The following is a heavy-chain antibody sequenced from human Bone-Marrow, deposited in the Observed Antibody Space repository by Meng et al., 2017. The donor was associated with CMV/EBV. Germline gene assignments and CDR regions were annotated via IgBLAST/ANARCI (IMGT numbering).Heavy chain of an antibody. Sequence: KVSCKASGYTFTSHWIAWVRQMPGKGLEWMGIIYPGDSDTRYSPSFQGQVTISTDKSISTAYLQWSSLKASDTAMYYCARHSYCSSTSCYISYWGQGTLVTVS. V-gene: IGHV5-51*01. J-gene: IGHJ4*02. CDR3: ARHSYCSSTSCYISY. CDR1: GYTFTSHW. CDR2: IYPGDSDT. D-gene: IGHD2-2*02.